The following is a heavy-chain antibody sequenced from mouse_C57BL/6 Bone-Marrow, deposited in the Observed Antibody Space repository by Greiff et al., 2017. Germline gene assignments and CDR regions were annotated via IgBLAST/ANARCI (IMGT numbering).Heavy chain of an antibody. V-gene: IGHV5-17*01. D-gene: IGHD2-2*01. Sequence: EVQVVESGGGLVKPGGSLKLSCAASGFTFSDYGMHWVRQAPEKGLEWVAYISSGSSTIYYADTVKGRFTISRDNAKNTLFLQMTSLRSEDTAMYYCAWPTMFTAKIFAYWGQGTLVTVSA. J-gene: IGHJ3*01. CDR2: ISSGSSTI. CDR3: AWPTMFTAKIFAY. CDR1: GFTFSDYG.